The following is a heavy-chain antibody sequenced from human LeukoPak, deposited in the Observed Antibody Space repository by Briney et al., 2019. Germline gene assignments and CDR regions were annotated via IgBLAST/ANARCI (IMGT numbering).Heavy chain of an antibody. V-gene: IGHV4-59*01. CDR1: GGSISSYY. CDR3: ARAKSDRKGAYWYFDL. D-gene: IGHD1-26*01. J-gene: IGHJ2*01. Sequence: PSETLSLTCTVSGGSISSYYWSWIRQPPGKGLEWIGYIYYSGSTNYNPSLKSRVTISVDTSKNQFSLKLSSVTAADTAVYYCARAKSDRKGAYWYFDLWGRGTLVTVSS. CDR2: IYYSGST.